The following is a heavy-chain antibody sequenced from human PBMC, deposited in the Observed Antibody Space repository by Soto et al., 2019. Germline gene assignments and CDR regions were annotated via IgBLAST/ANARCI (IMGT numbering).Heavy chain of an antibody. J-gene: IGHJ3*02. D-gene: IGHD3-9*01. V-gene: IGHV3-73*01. CDR3: TRHHWSDILTGYYFPDAFDI. CDR2: IRSKANSYAT. Sequence: GGSLRLSCAASGFTFSNCAMSWVRQASGKGLEWVGRIRSKANSYATAYAASVKGRFTISRDDSKNTAYLQMNSLKTEDTAVYYCTRHHWSDILTGYYFPDAFDIWGQGTMVTVSS. CDR1: GFTFSNCA.